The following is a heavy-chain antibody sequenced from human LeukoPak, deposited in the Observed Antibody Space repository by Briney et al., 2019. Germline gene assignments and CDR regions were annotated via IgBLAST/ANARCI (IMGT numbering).Heavy chain of an antibody. CDR1: GFTFTNYA. CDR3: AHTDSYYFDSGMVS. Sequence: PGGSLRLSCAASGFTFTNYAMNWVRQAPGKGLEWVSSVGGGGVTTIYAESVQGRFTISRENSKNTLYLQMNSLRAEDTAVYYCAHTDSYYFDSGMVSWGQGALVTVSS. CDR2: VGGGGVTT. V-gene: IGHV3-23*01. J-gene: IGHJ5*02. D-gene: IGHD3-22*01.